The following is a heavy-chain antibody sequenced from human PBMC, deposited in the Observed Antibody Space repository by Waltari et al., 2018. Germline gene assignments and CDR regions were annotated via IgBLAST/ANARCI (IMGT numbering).Heavy chain of an antibody. D-gene: IGHD3-3*01. CDR2: IFSNDEK. V-gene: IGHV2-26*01. CDR1: GFSLSNARMG. J-gene: IGHJ4*02. Sequence: QVTLKESGPVLVKPTETLTLPCTVSGFSLSNARMGVSWIRQPPGKALEWLAHIFSNDEKSYSTSLKSRLTISKDTSKSQVVLTMTNMDPVDTATYYCARTVTYYDFWSGYSGVDYWGQGTLVTVSS. CDR3: ARTVTYYDFWSGYSGVDY.